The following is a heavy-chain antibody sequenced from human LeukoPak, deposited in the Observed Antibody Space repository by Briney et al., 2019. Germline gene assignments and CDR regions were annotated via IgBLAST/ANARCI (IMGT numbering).Heavy chain of an antibody. J-gene: IGHJ4*02. CDR1: GFSFDDYA. V-gene: IGHV3-43*02. CDR2: ISGDGGST. D-gene: IGHD6-19*01. Sequence: GGSLRLSCAASGFSFDDYAMHWVRQAPGKGLEWVSPISGDGGSTYYADSVKGRFTISRDNSKNSLYLQMNSLRTEDTALYYCARVGFVYSSGWYRSYFDYWGQGTLVTVSS. CDR3: ARVGFVYSSGWYRSYFDY.